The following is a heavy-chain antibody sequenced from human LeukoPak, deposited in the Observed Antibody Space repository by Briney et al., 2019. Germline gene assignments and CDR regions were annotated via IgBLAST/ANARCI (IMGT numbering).Heavy chain of an antibody. CDR3: ATVRAAAAGSHYFES. CDR2: FIPVFPTP. CDR1: GGNHA. J-gene: IGHJ4*02. Sequence: SVKVSCKASGGNHAISWVRQAPGPGLEWMGGFIPVFPTPNYAQKFQGRVTFTTDESTKTACMELSSLRSEDTAVYYCATVRAAAAGSHYFESWGPGTLVTVSS. D-gene: IGHD6-13*01. V-gene: IGHV1-69*05.